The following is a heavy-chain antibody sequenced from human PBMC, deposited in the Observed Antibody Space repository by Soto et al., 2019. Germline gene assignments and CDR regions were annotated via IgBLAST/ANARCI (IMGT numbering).Heavy chain of an antibody. Sequence: ASVKVSCKASGYTFTSYDINWVRQATGQGLEWMGWMNPNSGNTGYAQKFQGRVTMTRNTSISTAYMELSSLRSEDTAVYYCARGIGYCSSTSCYRHYYYMDVWGKGTTVTVS. CDR1: GYTFTSYD. CDR3: ARGIGYCSSTSCYRHYYYMDV. J-gene: IGHJ6*03. CDR2: MNPNSGNT. V-gene: IGHV1-8*01. D-gene: IGHD2-2*01.